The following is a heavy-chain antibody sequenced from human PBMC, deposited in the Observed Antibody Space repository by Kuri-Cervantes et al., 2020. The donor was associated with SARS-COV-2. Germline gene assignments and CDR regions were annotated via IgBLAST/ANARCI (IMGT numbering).Heavy chain of an antibody. Sequence: SVKVSCKASGYTFTSYGISWVRQAPGQGLEWMGGIIPIFGTANYAQKFQGRVTITADESTSTAYMELSSLRSEDTAVYYCARAAGIRWYPYWFDYWGQGTLVTVSS. D-gene: IGHD4-23*01. CDR3: ARAAGIRWYPYWFDY. V-gene: IGHV1-69*13. CDR1: GYTFTSYG. CDR2: IIPIFGTA. J-gene: IGHJ4*02.